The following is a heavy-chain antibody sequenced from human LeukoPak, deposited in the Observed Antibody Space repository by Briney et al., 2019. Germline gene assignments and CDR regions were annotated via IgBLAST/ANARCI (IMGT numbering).Heavy chain of an antibody. V-gene: IGHV3-30*02. CDR2: IRYDGSNK. D-gene: IGHD3-16*02. CDR3: AKSGSLSHSFDY. CDR1: GFTFSSYG. J-gene: IGHJ4*02. Sequence: GGSLRLSCAASGFTFSSYGMHWVRQAPGKGLEWVAFIRYDGSNKYYADSVKGRFTISRDNSKNTLYLQMDSLRAEDTAVYYCAKSGSLSHSFDYWGQGTLDTVSS.